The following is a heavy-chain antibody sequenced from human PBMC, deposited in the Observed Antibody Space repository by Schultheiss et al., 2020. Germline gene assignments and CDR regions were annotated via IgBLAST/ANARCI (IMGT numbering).Heavy chain of an antibody. V-gene: IGHV3-33*08. J-gene: IGHJ6*03. CDR3: ARLSLPASPWGYYMDV. D-gene: IGHD2-15*01. CDR2: IWYDGSNK. Sequence: GESLKISCAASGFTFSSYGMHWVRQAPGKGLEWVAVIWYDGSNKYYADSVKGRFTISRDNSKNTLYLQMNTLRAEDSGVYYCARLSLPASPWGYYMDVWGNGTTVTVSS. CDR1: GFTFSSYG.